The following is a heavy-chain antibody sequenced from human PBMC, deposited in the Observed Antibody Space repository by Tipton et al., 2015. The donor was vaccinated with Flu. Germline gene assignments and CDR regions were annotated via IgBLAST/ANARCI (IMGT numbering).Heavy chain of an antibody. V-gene: IGHV4-34*01. CDR3: ARVPSHSSSWYVWFDP. J-gene: IGHJ5*02. Sequence: LVKPSETLSLTCAVYGGSFSGYYWSWIRQPPGKGLEWIGEINHSGSTNYNPSPKSRVTISVDTSKNQFSLKLSSVTAADTAVYYCARVPSHSSSWYVWFDPWGQGTLVTVSS. D-gene: IGHD6-13*01. CDR2: INHSGST. CDR1: GGSFSGYY.